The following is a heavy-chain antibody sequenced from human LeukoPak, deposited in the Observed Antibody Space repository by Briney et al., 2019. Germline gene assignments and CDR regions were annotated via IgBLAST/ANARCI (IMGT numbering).Heavy chain of an antibody. CDR1: GGSFSGYY. D-gene: IGHD2-15*01. Sequence: SETLSLTCAVYGGSFSGYYWSWIRQPPGKGLEWIGEINHSGSTNYNPSLKSRVTISVDTSKNQFSLKLSSVTAADTAVYYCARVQRDCSGGSCYRNLHYFDYWGQGTLVTVSS. V-gene: IGHV4-34*01. CDR2: INHSGST. J-gene: IGHJ4*02. CDR3: ARVQRDCSGGSCYRNLHYFDY.